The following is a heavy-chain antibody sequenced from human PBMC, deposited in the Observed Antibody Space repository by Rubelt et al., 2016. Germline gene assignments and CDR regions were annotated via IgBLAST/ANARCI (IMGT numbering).Heavy chain of an antibody. J-gene: IGHJ2*01. Sequence: QLQLQESGPRLVKPSETLSLTCTVSGASISSSTYYWGWIRQPPGKGLEWIGSVYYSGSTSYNPSLKSRVTISVDTSKNQVSLKLSSVTAADTALYYWARRVNTPTWYFDLWGRGTQVTVSS. D-gene: IGHD4-17*01. CDR3: ARRVNTPTWYFDL. CDR1: GASISSSTYY. CDR2: VYYSGST. V-gene: IGHV4-39*01.